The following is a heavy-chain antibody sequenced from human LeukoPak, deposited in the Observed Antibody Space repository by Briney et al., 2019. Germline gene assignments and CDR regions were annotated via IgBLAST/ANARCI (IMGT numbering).Heavy chain of an antibody. V-gene: IGHV4-34*01. CDR1: GFTFSRYG. CDR2: INHSGST. J-gene: IGHJ6*03. CDR3: ARASGGIAAAGTYYYMDV. D-gene: IGHD6-13*01. Sequence: PGGSLRLSCAASGFTFSRYGMHWVRQAPGKGLEWIGEINHSGSTNYNPSLKSRVTISVDTSKNQFSLKLSSVTAADTAVYYCARASGGIAAAGTYYYMDVWGKGTTVTVSS.